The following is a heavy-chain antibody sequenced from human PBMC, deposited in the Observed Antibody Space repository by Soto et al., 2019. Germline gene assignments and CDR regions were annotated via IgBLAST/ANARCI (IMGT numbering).Heavy chain of an antibody. CDR3: ARGSLTTENYYYYGMDV. J-gene: IGHJ6*02. CDR1: GGTFSSYA. Sequence: ASVKVSCKASGGTFSSYAISWVRQAPGQGLEWMGGIIPIFGTANYAQKFQGRVTITADESTSTAYMELSSLRSEDTAVYYCARGSLTTENYYYYGMDVWGQGTTVPVYS. D-gene: IGHD4-4*01. CDR2: IIPIFGTA. V-gene: IGHV1-69*13.